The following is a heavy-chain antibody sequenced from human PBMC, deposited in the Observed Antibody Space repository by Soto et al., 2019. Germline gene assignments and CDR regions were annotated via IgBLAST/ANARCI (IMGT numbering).Heavy chain of an antibody. CDR3: ANDRGGFTSGWEFFDF. CDR1: GVAFSFYS. V-gene: IGHV3-23*01. CDR2: ISGNGATT. J-gene: IGHJ4*02. D-gene: IGHD6-19*01. Sequence: EVALLESGGGLVQPGGSLRLSCEVSGVAFSFYSMSWVRQAPGKGLEWVASISGNGATTYYAASGKGRFTFSRDNSKNTVRLQMNSLRGEDTDVYYCANDRGGFTSGWEFFDFWVLGTLVTVSS.